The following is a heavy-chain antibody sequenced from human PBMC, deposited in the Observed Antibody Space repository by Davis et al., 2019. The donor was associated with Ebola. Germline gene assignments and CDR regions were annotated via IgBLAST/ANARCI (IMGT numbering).Heavy chain of an antibody. Sequence: GGSLRLSCAASGFTVSSNYMSWVRQAPGKGLEWVSIIYSGGSTDYADSVKGRFTISRDSSKNTLYLQMNSLRAEDTAVYYCARDPHNRNYWDYWGQGTLVTVSS. V-gene: IGHV3-66*01. CDR1: GFTVSSNY. CDR2: IYSGGST. D-gene: IGHD3-16*01. J-gene: IGHJ4*02. CDR3: ARDPHNRNYWDY.